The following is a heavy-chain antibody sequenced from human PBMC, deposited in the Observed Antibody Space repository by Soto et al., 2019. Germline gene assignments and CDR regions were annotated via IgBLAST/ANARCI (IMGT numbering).Heavy chain of an antibody. J-gene: IGHJ4*02. CDR1: GLTFRDYV. CDR2: VWFDGSIQ. D-gene: IGHD1-7*01. Sequence: XGSLTLFCVARGLTFRDYVILWVRQAPDKGLEWVAVVWFDGSIQYYGDSVKGRFTISRDNSNNTVDLQMNNLRAEDTAVYYCARVDSGGNSYYFDYWGQGTPVTVSS. V-gene: IGHV3-33*08. CDR3: ARVDSGGNSYYFDY.